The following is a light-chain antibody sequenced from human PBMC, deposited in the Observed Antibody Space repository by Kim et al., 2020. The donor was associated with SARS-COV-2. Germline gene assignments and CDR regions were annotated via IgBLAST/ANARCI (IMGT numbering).Light chain of an antibody. CDR1: INDVGFYDH. V-gene: IGLV2-14*04. CDR2: DVT. Sequence: QSITTSCTGTINDVGFYDHVSWYQQYPGKAPKLLIHDVTDRPSGVSDRFSGSKSGNTASLTISGLQAEDEADYYCNSYTTSSTYVFGTGTKVTVL. J-gene: IGLJ1*01. CDR3: NSYTTSSTYV.